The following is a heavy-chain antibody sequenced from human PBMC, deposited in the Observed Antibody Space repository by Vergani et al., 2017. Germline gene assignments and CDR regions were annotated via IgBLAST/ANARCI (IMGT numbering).Heavy chain of an antibody. CDR2: IYWNDAK. J-gene: IGHJ6*03. V-gene: IGHV2-5*01. Sequence: QITLKESGPTLVKPTQTLTLTCTFSGFSLSTSGVGVGWIRQPPGKALEWLALIYWNDAKRYSPSLKSRLTITKDTSKNQVVLTMTNMDPVDTATYYCAHSSSSSWYYYYYYMDVWGKGTTVTVSS. D-gene: IGHD6-13*01. CDR1: GFSLSTSGVG. CDR3: AHSSSSSWYYYYYYMDV.